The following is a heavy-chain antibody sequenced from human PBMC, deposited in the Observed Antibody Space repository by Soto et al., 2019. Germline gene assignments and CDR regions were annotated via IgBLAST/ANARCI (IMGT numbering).Heavy chain of an antibody. CDR3: ARNRLRYRSSGDQHRGMDV. D-gene: IGHD6-19*01. CDR2: IYYSGGT. CDR1: GDSISSGGHY. V-gene: IGHV4-31*03. J-gene: IGHJ6*02. Sequence: QVQLQESGPGLVKPSQTLSLTCTVSGDSISSGGHYWSWIRQHPGKGLEWLAYIYYSGGTFYNPSLRGRLTISLDTSNNQFSLRLTSVTAADTAVYYCARNRLRYRSSGDQHRGMDVWGRGITVTVSS.